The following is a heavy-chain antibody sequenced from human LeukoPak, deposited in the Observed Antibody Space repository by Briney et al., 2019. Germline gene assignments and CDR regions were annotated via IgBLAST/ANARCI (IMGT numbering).Heavy chain of an antibody. Sequence: ASVKVSCKASGHTFTSYYMHWVRQAPGQGLEWMGIINPSGGSTSYAQKFQGRVTMTRDMSTSTVYMELSSLRPEDTAVYYCTKGGGSMVRGLLTATYYFEYWGQGTLVTVSS. D-gene: IGHD3-10*01. CDR1: GHTFTSYY. J-gene: IGHJ4*02. V-gene: IGHV1-46*01. CDR3: TKGGGSMVRGLLTATYYFEY. CDR2: INPSGGST.